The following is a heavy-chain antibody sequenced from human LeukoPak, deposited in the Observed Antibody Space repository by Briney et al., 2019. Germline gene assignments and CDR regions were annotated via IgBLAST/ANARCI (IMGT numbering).Heavy chain of an antibody. Sequence: GSLRLSCAASGLTFISYLMSCVRLAPGKGREWVANLKLDGGEKYYVYSAKARFPISSDKAKNSLYLQMKGLTTGHRTVYYCARQAGTAWGQGALVTVSS. CDR1: GLTFISYL. V-gene: IGHV3-7*01. J-gene: IGHJ5*02. D-gene: IGHD6-13*01. CDR3: ARQAGTA. CDR2: LKLDGGEK.